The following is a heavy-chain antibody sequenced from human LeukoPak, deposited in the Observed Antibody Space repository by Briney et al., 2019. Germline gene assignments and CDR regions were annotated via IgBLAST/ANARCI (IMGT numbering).Heavy chain of an antibody. CDR3: ARVDSSGRRKHYFDY. V-gene: IGHV3-66*02. CDR1: GFTISNNY. CDR2: IYGGGIT. J-gene: IGHJ4*02. Sequence: GGSLRLSCAASGFTISNNYMTWVRQAPGKGLEWVSVIYGGGITNYADSVEGRFTISRDNSQNTLYLQKDSLTTEDTAVYYCARVDSSGRRKHYFDYWGQGALVTVSS. D-gene: IGHD3-22*01.